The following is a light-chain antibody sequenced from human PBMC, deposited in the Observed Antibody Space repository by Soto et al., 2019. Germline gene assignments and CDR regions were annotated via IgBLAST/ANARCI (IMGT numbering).Light chain of an antibody. CDR1: QSVSSSY. V-gene: IGKV3-20*01. CDR2: NAF. CDR3: QQYGSSPGT. J-gene: IGKJ4*01. Sequence: EIVLTQSPGTLSLSPGERATLSCRASQSVSSSYLAWYQQKPGQAPRLLIYNAFNRATGIPDRFSGSGSGTDFTLTISRLEPEDFAVYYCQQYGSSPGTFGGGTKV.